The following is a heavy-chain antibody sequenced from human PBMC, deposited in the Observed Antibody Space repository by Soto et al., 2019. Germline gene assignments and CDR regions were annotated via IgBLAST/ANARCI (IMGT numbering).Heavy chain of an antibody. D-gene: IGHD2-2*01. Sequence: ASVKVSCQASGYTFTSYYMHWVRQAPGQGLAWMGIINPSGGSTSYAQKFQGRVTMTRDTSTSTVYMELSSLRSEDTAVYYCARDPTPDCSSTSCYSYYFDYWGQGTLVTVSS. CDR2: INPSGGST. J-gene: IGHJ4*02. CDR1: GYTFTSYY. CDR3: ARDPTPDCSSTSCYSYYFDY. V-gene: IGHV1-46*03.